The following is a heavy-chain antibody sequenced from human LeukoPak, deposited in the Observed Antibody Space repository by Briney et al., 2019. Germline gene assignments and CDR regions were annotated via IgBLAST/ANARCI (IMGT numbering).Heavy chain of an antibody. J-gene: IGHJ2*01. CDR1: GDSVSSNSAA. CDR3: ARAPIGGWYFDL. CDR2: TYYRSKWSN. D-gene: IGHD2-15*01. Sequence: SHTVSLTCTISGDSVSSNSAAWNWIRQSPSRGLEWLGRTYYRSKWSNDYAVSVKSRITINPDTSQNQFSLQLNSLTPEDTAVYYCARAPIGGWYFDLWGRGTLVTVSS. V-gene: IGHV6-1*01.